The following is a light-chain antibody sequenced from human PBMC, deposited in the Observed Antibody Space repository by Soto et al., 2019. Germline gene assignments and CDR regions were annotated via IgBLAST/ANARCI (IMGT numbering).Light chain of an antibody. CDR1: SSNIGSRS. V-gene: IGLV1-47*01. CDR2: KDT. Sequence: QPVLTQPPSASGTPGQRVTISCSGGSSNIGSRSVHWFQQLPGTAPKLLIYKDTQRPSGVPDRFSGSKSGPSASLAISGLRSDDEAEYYFSAWDDRLRAWVFGGGTKLTVL. J-gene: IGLJ3*02. CDR3: SAWDDRLRAWV.